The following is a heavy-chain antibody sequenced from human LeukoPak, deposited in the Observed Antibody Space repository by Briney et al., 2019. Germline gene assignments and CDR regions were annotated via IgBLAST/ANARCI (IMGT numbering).Heavy chain of an antibody. CDR1: GGSISSSSYY. J-gene: IGHJ4*02. D-gene: IGHD3-22*01. V-gene: IGHV4-39*01. CDR2: IYYTGRT. CDR3: ARRAYYYDSSPENFDY. Sequence: SETLSLTCTVSGGSISSSSYYWGWIRQPPGKGLEWIGRIYYTGRTYYTPSLKSRFTISVDTSKNQFSLKLSSVTAADTAVYYCARRAYYYDSSPENFDYWGQGTLVTVSS.